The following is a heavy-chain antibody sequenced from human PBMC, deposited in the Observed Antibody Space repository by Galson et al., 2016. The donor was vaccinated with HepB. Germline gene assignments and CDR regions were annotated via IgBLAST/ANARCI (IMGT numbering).Heavy chain of an antibody. CDR3: ARDWGYCSRTSCYAFDN. V-gene: IGHV4-61*01. J-gene: IGHJ4*02. D-gene: IGHD2-2*01. CDR2: IYYSGST. CDR1: GGSVSSDTYY. Sequence: ETLSLTCTVSGGSVSSDTYYWSWIRQPPGKGLEWIGYIYYSGSTNYNPSLESRLTISVGTSKNQFSLKLGSLTAADTAVYYCARDWGYCSRTSCYAFDNWGQGTLVTVSS.